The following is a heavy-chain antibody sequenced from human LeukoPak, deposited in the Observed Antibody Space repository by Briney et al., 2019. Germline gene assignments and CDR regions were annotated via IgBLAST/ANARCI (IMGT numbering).Heavy chain of an antibody. D-gene: IGHD6-13*01. J-gene: IGHJ4*02. CDR3: ASLSSSWTDLYYFDY. Sequence: GASVKVSCKASGGTFSSYAISWVRQAPGQGLEWMGRIIPILGIANYAQKFQGRVTITADKSTSTAYMELSSLRSEDTAVYYCASLSSSWTDLYYFDYWGQGTLVTVSS. CDR1: GGTFSSYA. CDR2: IIPILGIA. V-gene: IGHV1-69*04.